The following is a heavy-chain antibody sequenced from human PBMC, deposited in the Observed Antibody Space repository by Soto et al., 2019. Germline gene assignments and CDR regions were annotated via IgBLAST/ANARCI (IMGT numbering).Heavy chain of an antibody. Sequence: GGSLRLSCAASGFTFSSYSMNWVRQAPGKGLELVSYISSSSSTIYYADSVKGRFTISRDNAKNSLYLQMNSLRAEDTAVYYCARGLYSSSWFDLRYHLAVWAKGTTVTVSS. D-gene: IGHD6-13*01. CDR2: ISSSSSTI. J-gene: IGHJ6*03. CDR3: ARGLYSSSWFDLRYHLAV. CDR1: GFTFSSYS. V-gene: IGHV3-48*01.